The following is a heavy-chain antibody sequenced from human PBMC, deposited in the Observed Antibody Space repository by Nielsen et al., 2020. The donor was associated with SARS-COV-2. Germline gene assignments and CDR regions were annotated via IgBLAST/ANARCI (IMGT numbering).Heavy chain of an antibody. D-gene: IGHD6-13*01. J-gene: IGHJ5*02. CDR3: ARHDSSSWINWFDP. CDR2: IYYSGST. V-gene: IGHV4-39*01. Sequence: GSLRLSCTVSGGSISSSSYYWGWIRQPPGKGLEWIGSIYYSGSTYYNPSLKSRVTISVDTSKNQFSLKLSSVTAADTAVYYCARHDSSSWINWFDPWGQGTLVTVSS. CDR1: GGSISSSSYY.